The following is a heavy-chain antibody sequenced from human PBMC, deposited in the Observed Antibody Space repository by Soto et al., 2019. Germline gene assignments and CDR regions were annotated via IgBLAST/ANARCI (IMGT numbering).Heavy chain of an antibody. Sequence: ASVKVSCKVSGYTLPELSVHWGRQAPGKGLEWMAAYDPEDGETIYAQKFQGRVTMTEDTSTDTAYIEVSGLRSEDTAVYYCATGLPRVGATFGPWGQGTLVTVSS. CDR3: ATGLPRVGATFGP. CDR1: GYTLPELS. V-gene: IGHV1-24*01. CDR2: YDPEDGET. D-gene: IGHD1-26*01. J-gene: IGHJ5*02.